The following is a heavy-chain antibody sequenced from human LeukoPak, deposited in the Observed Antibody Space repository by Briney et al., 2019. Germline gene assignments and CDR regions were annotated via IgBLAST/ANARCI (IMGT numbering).Heavy chain of an antibody. CDR2: ISGSGDST. J-gene: IGHJ6*02. Sequence: GGSLRLSCAASGFTFSTYAVNWVRQAPGKGLEWVSTISGSGDSTYYADSVKGRFTISRDNAKNSLYLQMNSLRAEDTAVYYCARDLLEQLWSNYYYYGMDVWGQGTTVTVSS. V-gene: IGHV3-23*01. CDR3: ARDLLEQLWSNYYYYGMDV. D-gene: IGHD5-18*01. CDR1: GFTFSTYA.